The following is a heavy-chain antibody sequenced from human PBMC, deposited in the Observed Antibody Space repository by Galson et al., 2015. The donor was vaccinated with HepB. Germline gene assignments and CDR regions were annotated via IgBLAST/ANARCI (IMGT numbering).Heavy chain of an antibody. CDR2: ISYDGSNK. J-gene: IGHJ6*02. Sequence: SLRLSCAASGFTFSSYAMHWVRQAPGKGLEWVAVISYDGSNKYYADSVKGRFTISRDNSKNTLYLQMNSLRAEDTAVYYCARLSYGGNYYYYGMDVWGQGTTVTVSS. CDR1: GFTFSSYA. V-gene: IGHV3-30-3*01. CDR3: ARLSYGGNYYYYGMDV. D-gene: IGHD4-23*01.